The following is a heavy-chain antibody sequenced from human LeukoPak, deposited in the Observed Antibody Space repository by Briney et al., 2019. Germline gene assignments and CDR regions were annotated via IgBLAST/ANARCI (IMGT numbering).Heavy chain of an antibody. J-gene: IGHJ3*02. V-gene: IGHV4-34*01. CDR1: GGSFSGYY. D-gene: IGHD3-3*01. CDR2: INHSGST. CDR3: ARGHWRKGAFDI. Sequence: SETLSLTCSVYGGSFSGYYWSWIRQPPGKGLEWIGEINHSGSTNYKPSLKSQVTISVDTSKNQFSLKLSSVTAADTAVYYCARGHWRKGAFDIWGQGTMVTVSS.